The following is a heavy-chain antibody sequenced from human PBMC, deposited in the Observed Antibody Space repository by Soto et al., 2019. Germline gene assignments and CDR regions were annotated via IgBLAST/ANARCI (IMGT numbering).Heavy chain of an antibody. CDR1: GFTVSSNY. CDR3: ASQRRAQQLVQYYYYYMDV. CDR2: IYSGGIT. V-gene: IGHV3-53*04. Sequence: EVQLAESGGGLVQPGGSLRLSCAASGFTVSSNYMSWVRQAPGKGLEWVSVIYSGGITYYADSVKGRVTISRHKSKNTLYLQMNSLRAEDTAVYYCASQRRAQQLVQYYYYYMDVWGQGTPVTVSS. D-gene: IGHD6-13*01. J-gene: IGHJ6*03.